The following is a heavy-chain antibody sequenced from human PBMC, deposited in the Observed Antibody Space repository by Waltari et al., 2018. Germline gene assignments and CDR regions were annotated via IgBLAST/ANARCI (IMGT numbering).Heavy chain of an antibody. CDR1: GFTFSSYA. D-gene: IGHD6-19*01. Sequence: EVQLLESGGGLVQPGGSLRLSCAASGFTFSSYAMSWVRQAPGKGLEWVAASSGSGGSTYYADSVKGRFTISRDNSKNTLYLQMNSLRAEDTAVYYCAKDLTSGWYGMVGYWGQGTLVTVSS. CDR3: AKDLTSGWYGMVGY. J-gene: IGHJ4*02. V-gene: IGHV3-23*01. CDR2: SSGSGGST.